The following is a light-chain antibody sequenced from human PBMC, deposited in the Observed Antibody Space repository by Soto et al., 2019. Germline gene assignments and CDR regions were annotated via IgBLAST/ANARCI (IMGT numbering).Light chain of an antibody. CDR1: NIGSKS. CDR3: QVWDSSSDLWV. J-gene: IGLJ3*02. V-gene: IGLV3-21*04. Sequence: SYELTQPPSVSVAPGKTARITCGGNNIGSKSVHWYQQKPGQAPMLVIYYDSDRPSGIPARFSGSNSGNTATLTISRVEAGDEDDYYCQVWDSSSDLWVFGGGTKLTVL. CDR2: YDS.